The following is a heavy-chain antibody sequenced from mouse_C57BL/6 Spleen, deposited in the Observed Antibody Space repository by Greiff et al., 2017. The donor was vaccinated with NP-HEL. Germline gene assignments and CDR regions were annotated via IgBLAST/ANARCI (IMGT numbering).Heavy chain of an antibody. CDR2: ISYSGST. D-gene: IGHD1-3*01. J-gene: IGHJ2*01. V-gene: IGHV3-1*01. CDR1: GYSITSGYD. CDR3: ARADHISFDY. Sequence: DVKLQESGPGMVKPSQSLSLTCTVTGYSITSGYDWHWIRHFPGNKLEWMGYISYSGSTNYNPSLKSRISITHDTSKNHFFLKLNSVTTEDTATYYCARADHISFDYWGQGTTLTVSS.